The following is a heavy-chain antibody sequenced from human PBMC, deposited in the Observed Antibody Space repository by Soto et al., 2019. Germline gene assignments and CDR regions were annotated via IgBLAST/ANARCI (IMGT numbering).Heavy chain of an antibody. J-gene: IGHJ3*02. D-gene: IGHD3-10*01. CDR2: IIPIFGKA. CDR1: GDTFSSYA. V-gene: IGHV1-69*13. CDR3: ARVFTRSDYNGSSLDAFDI. Sequence: ASVKVSCKASGDTFSSYAISWVRQAPGQGLEWMGGIIPIFGKANYAQKFQGRVTISADASTSTAYMELSSLRSDDTAVYYCARVFTRSDYNGSSLDAFDIWGQGTMVTVSS.